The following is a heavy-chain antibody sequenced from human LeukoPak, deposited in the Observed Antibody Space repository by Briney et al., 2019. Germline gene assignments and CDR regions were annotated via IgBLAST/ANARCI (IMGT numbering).Heavy chain of an antibody. D-gene: IGHD3-22*01. CDR1: GFTFTTYA. CDR3: AKDFQIGYYYFDY. CDR2: ISSSGDSS. V-gene: IGHV3-23*01. Sequence: GGSLRLSCAASGFTFTTYAMSWVRQAPGKGLEWVSGISSSGDSSYYADSVKGRFTISRDNSKNTLYLQMSSLRAEDTAVYYCAKDFQIGYYYFDYWGQGTLVTVSS. J-gene: IGHJ4*02.